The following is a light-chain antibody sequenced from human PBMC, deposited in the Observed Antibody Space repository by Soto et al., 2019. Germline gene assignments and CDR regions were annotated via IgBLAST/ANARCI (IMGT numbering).Light chain of an antibody. CDR2: GAS. V-gene: IGKV3-15*01. J-gene: IGKJ1*01. CDR3: QQYNNLPRP. CDR1: QTVSSD. Sequence: VLSRSRGTLYFYKKEIATLSCRASQTVSSDLAWYHQKPGQAPRLLIYGASTRPTGIPARFSGSGSGTEFTLTINSLQSEDFAVYYCQQYNNLPRPFGQGTKVDIK.